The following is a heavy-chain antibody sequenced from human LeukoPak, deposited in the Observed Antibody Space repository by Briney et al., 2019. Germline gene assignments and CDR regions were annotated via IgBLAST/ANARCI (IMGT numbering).Heavy chain of an antibody. D-gene: IGHD3-22*01. CDR1: GFTLGEYV. CDR2: ISRDSGSI. CDR3: TKWVRGRFYYDSSGHHDF. J-gene: IGHJ4*02. Sequence: GGSLRLSCAAPGFTLGEYVMHWVRQAPGKGLEWVSGISRDSGSIGYGDTVKGRFTISRDNAKNSLYLQMDSLRPEDTAFYYCTKWVRGRFYYDSSGHHDFWGQGTLVTVSS. V-gene: IGHV3-9*01.